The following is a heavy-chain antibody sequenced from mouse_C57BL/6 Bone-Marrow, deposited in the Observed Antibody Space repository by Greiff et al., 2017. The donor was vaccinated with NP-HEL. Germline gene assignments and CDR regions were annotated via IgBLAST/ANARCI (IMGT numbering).Heavy chain of an antibody. D-gene: IGHD1-1*01. CDR1: GYTFTSYW. Sequence: QVQLQQPGAELVRPGSSVKLSCKASGYTFTSYWMHWVKQRPIQGLEWIANIDPSDSETHYNQKFKDKATLTVDKSSSTAYMQLSSLTSEDSAVYYCARDGSPPFAYWGQGTQVTVSA. CDR2: IDPSDSET. V-gene: IGHV1-52*01. CDR3: ARDGSPPFAY. J-gene: IGHJ3*01.